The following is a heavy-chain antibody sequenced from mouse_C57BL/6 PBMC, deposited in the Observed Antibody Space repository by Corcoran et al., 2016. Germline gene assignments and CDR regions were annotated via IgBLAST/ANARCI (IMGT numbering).Heavy chain of an antibody. CDR2: INPNNGGT. Sequence: EVQLQQSGPELVKPGASVKIPCKASGYTFTDYNMDWVKQSHGKSLEWIGDINPNNGGTSYNQKFKGKATLTVDKSSSTAYMELRSLTSEDSAVYYCAASQYCYGSSYGFAYWGQGTLVTVSA. J-gene: IGHJ3*01. D-gene: IGHD1-1*01. V-gene: IGHV1-18*01. CDR1: GYTFTDYN. CDR3: AASQYCYGSSYGFAY.